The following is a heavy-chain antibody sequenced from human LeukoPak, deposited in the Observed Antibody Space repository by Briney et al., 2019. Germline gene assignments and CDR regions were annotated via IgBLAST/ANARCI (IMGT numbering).Heavy chain of an antibody. CDR3: ARGEIFGVVIIPNCFDY. CDR2: IIPIFGTA. J-gene: IGHJ4*02. D-gene: IGHD3-3*01. CDR1: GGTFSSYA. V-gene: IGHV1-69*01. Sequence: ASVKVSCKASGGTFSSYAISWVRQAPGQGLEWMGGIIPIFGTANYAQKFQGRVTITADESTSTAYMELSSLRSEDTAVYYCARGEIFGVVIIPNCFDYWGQGTLVTVSS.